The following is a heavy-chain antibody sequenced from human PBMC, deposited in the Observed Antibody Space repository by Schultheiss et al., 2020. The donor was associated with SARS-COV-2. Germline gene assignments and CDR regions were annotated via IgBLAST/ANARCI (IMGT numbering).Heavy chain of an antibody. CDR3: ARGRGAAAAKGWFDP. J-gene: IGHJ5*02. V-gene: IGHV4-30-2*01. CDR1: GGSIRSGGYS. D-gene: IGHD6-13*01. CDR2: IYHSGST. Sequence: SQTLSLTCAVSGGSIRSGGYSWSWIRQPPGKGLEWIGYIYHSGSTYYNPSLKSRVTISVDTSKNQFSLKLSSVTAADTAVYYCARGRGAAAAKGWFDPWGQGTLVTVSS.